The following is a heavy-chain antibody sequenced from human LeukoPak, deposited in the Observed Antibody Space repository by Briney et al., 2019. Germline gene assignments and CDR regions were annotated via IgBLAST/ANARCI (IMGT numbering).Heavy chain of an antibody. V-gene: IGHV4-59*01. Sequence: SETLSLTCTVSGGSISSYYWSWIRQPPGKGLEWIGYIYYSGSTNYNPSLKSRVTISVDTSKNQFSLKLSSVTAADMAVYYCAREVYDILTGYLNWFDPWGQGTLVTVSS. J-gene: IGHJ5*02. CDR3: AREVYDILTGYLNWFDP. D-gene: IGHD3-9*01. CDR2: IYYSGST. CDR1: GGSISSYY.